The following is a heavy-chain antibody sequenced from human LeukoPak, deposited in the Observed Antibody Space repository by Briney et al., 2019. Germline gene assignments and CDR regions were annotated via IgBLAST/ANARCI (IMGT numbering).Heavy chain of an antibody. CDR3: ARARLLYYYDSSGYYYSWGFDY. Sequence: PSETLSLTCAVYGGSFSGYYWSWIRQPPGKGLEWIGEINHSGSTNYNPPLKSRVTISVDTSKNQFSLKLSSVTAADTAVYYCARARLLYYYDSSGYYYSWGFDYWGQGTLVTVSS. D-gene: IGHD3-22*01. J-gene: IGHJ4*02. CDR1: GGSFSGYY. CDR2: INHSGST. V-gene: IGHV4-34*01.